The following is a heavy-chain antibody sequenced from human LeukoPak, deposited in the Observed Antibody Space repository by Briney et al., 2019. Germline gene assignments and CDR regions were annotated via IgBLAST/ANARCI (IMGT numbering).Heavy chain of an antibody. D-gene: IGHD6-13*01. Sequence: PSETLSLTCTVSGCSISSYYWSWIRQPAGKGLGWIGRIYTSGSTNYNPSLKSRVTMSVDTSKNQFSLKLSSVTAADTAVYYYARGYSSSWYGYYYYYMDVWGKGTTVTVSS. CDR3: ARGYSSSWYGYYYYYMDV. J-gene: IGHJ6*03. V-gene: IGHV4-4*07. CDR1: GCSISSYY. CDR2: IYTSGST.